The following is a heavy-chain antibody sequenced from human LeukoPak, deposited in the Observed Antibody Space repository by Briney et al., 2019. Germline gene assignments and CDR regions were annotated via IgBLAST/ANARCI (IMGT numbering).Heavy chain of an antibody. V-gene: IGHV4-61*08. D-gene: IGHD6-19*01. CDR3: ARADSSGWHNLFDY. Sequence: SQTLSLTCTVSGGSISSGDYYWSWIRQPPGKGLEWIGYIYYSGSTNYNPSLKSRVTIPVDTSKNQFSLKLSSVTAADTAVYYCARADSSGWHNLFDYWGQGTLVTVSS. J-gene: IGHJ4*02. CDR2: IYYSGST. CDR1: GGSISSGDYY.